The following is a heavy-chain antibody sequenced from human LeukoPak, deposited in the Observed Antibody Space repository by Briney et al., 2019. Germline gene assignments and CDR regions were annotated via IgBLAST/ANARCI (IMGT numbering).Heavy chain of an antibody. CDR3: ARDLGLRGGVVTSSYYYYYYGMDV. CDR1: GYTFTRFG. Sequence: ASVNVSCKASGYTFTRFGIRWVRQAPGQGLEWMGWISAYNGNTNYAQKLQGRVTMTTDASTSPAYMELRSLRSDDTAVYYCARDLGLRGGVVTSSYYYYYYGMDVWGQGTTVPVSS. J-gene: IGHJ6*02. V-gene: IGHV1-18*01. D-gene: IGHD3-16*01. CDR2: ISAYNGNT.